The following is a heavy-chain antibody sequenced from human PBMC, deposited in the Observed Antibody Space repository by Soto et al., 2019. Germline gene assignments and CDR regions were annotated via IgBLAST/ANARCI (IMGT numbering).Heavy chain of an antibody. J-gene: IGHJ4*02. V-gene: IGHV1-3*01. CDR2: MNAGVGNT. CDR1: GYTFTDYA. D-gene: IGHD5-18*01. CDR3: ARDTGYNFGSLNY. Sequence: GASVEVSCKASGYTFTDYALHWVRQAPGQRLEWMGWMNAGVGNTLYSQKFQGRITITRDTSASTAYMELNSLKSEDTAIYYCARDTGYNFGSLNYWGPGTLVTVSS.